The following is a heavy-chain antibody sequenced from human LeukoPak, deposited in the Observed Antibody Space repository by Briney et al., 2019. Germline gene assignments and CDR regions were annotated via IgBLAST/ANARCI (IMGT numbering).Heavy chain of an antibody. J-gene: IGHJ6*02. D-gene: IGHD3-22*01. Sequence: GGPLRLSCAASGFTFSSYAMHWVRQAPGKGLEWVAVISYDGSNKYYADSVKGRFTISRDNSKNTLYLQMNSLRAEDTAVYYCARVIVVRFYYYYGMDVWGQGTTVTVSS. CDR1: GFTFSSYA. CDR2: ISYDGSNK. V-gene: IGHV3-30-3*01. CDR3: ARVIVVRFYYYYGMDV.